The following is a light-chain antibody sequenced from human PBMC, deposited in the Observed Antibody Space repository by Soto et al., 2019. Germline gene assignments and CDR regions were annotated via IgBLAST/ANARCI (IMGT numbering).Light chain of an antibody. CDR3: CSYGGSYTGV. V-gene: IGLV2-11*01. J-gene: IGLJ3*02. CDR1: TSDVGGYNY. Sequence: QSALTQPRSVSGSPRQSVTLSCTGTTSDVGGYNYVSWYHQHPGNAPKLMIYDVSKRPSGVPDRFSGAKSGNTASLTISGLQAEDEADYYCCSYGGSYTGVFGPGTTLTVL. CDR2: DVS.